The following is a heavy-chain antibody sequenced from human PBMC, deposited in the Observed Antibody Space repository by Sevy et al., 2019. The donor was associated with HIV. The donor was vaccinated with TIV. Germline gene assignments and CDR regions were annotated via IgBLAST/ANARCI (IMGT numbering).Heavy chain of an antibody. CDR2: ITRNSYEAYGGTT. D-gene: IGHD5-12*01. V-gene: IGHV3-49*03. CDR3: TRGLATADTPEYYFDY. J-gene: IGHJ4*02. Sequence: GGSLRLSCTTSGFTFEDYALSWFRQAPGKGLEWVAFITRNSYEAYGGTTDYAASVKGRFIISRDDSKSIAYLQMNCLKTEDTAVYYCTRGLATADTPEYYFDYWGQGTLVTVSS. CDR1: GFTFEDYA.